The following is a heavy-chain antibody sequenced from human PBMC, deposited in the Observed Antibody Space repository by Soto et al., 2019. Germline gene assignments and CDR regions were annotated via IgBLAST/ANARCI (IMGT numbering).Heavy chain of an antibody. CDR1: GYTFTSYG. D-gene: IGHD1-26*01. CDR2: ISAYNGNT. CDR3: SRPPAIVGATGLDL. J-gene: IGHJ2*01. Sequence: QVQLVQSGAEVKKPGASVKVSCKASGYTFTSYGISWVRQAPGQGLEWMGWISAYNGNTNYAQKLQGRVTMTTDTSPSTDSMELRSLRSHDTAVYYCSRPPAIVGATGLDLSGRGTLVTVSS. V-gene: IGHV1-18*01.